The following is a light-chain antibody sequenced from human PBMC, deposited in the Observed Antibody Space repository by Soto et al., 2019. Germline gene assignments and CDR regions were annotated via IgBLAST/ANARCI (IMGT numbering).Light chain of an antibody. CDR1: QSFSSY. CDR2: GAS. V-gene: IGKV3D-15*01. Sequence: EIVLTQSPATLSLSPGERATLSCRASQSFSSYLAWYQQKPGQAPRLLIYGASTRAAGIPDRFSGSGSGTDFTLTISGLQSEDFALYFCQQYNNWPFSFGPGTRLEIK. J-gene: IGKJ5*01. CDR3: QQYNNWPFS.